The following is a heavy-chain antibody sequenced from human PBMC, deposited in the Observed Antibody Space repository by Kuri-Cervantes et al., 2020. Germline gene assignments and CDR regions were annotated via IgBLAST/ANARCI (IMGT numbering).Heavy chain of an antibody. CDR3: AKEVATIFGSFVY. J-gene: IGHJ4*02. Sequence: GESLKISCAASGFTFSSYAMSWVRQAPGKGLEWVSAISGSGGSTYYADSVKGRFTISRDNSKNTLYLQMNSLRAEDTAVYYCAKEVATIFGSFVYWGQGTLVTVSS. V-gene: IGHV3-23*01. CDR2: ISGSGGST. D-gene: IGHD5-12*01. CDR1: GFTFSSYA.